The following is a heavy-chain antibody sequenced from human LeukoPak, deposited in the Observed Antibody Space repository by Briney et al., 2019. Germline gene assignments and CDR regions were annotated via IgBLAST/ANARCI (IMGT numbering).Heavy chain of an antibody. D-gene: IGHD2-21*01. CDR3: ARDLWILDP. V-gene: IGHV3-23*01. CDR1: GFTFSAYA. Sequence: GGSLRLSCEASGFTFSAYAMGWVRQAPGKGLEWVSSINGRGTGTYYAESVKGRFTISRDNSKNTVHLQMNSLRAEDTAVYYCARDLWILDPWGQGTLVTVSS. CDR2: INGRGTGT. J-gene: IGHJ5*02.